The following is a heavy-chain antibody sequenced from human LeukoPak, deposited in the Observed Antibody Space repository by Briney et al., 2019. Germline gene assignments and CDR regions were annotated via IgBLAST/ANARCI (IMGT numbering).Heavy chain of an antibody. D-gene: IGHD6-19*01. CDR3: ARDPYSSGWTGRMDV. Sequence: ASVKVSCKASGYTFTSYGISWVRQAPGQGLEWMGWISAYNGNTNYAQKLQGRVTMTTDTSTSTAYMELRSLRSDDTAVYYCARDPYSSGWTGRMDVRGQGTTVTVSS. V-gene: IGHV1-18*01. CDR2: ISAYNGNT. CDR1: GYTFTSYG. J-gene: IGHJ6*02.